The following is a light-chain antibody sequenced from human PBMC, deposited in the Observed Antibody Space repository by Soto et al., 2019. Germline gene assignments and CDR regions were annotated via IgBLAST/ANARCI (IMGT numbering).Light chain of an antibody. V-gene: IGLV2-11*01. CDR2: DVT. Sequence: QSALTQPRSVSGSPGQSVTISCTGTGSDVAGYNHVSWYQQHPGKAPKLMIYDVTKRPSGVPDRFSGSKSGNTASLTISGLQAEDEADYYCCSYGGTYNLIFGGGTKVTVL. J-gene: IGLJ2*01. CDR3: CSYGGTYNLI. CDR1: GSDVAGYNH.